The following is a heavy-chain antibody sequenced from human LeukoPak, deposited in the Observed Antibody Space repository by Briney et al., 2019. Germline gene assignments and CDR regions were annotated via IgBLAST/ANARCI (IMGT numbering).Heavy chain of an antibody. D-gene: IGHD2-2*01. V-gene: IGHV5-51*01. CDR1: GYSFTNYW. J-gene: IGHJ6*02. CDR2: IYPGDSDT. CDR3: ARHYCSSTSCYAHYYYYGMDV. Sequence: GESLKISCKGSGYSFTNYWIGWVRQMPGKGLEWMGIIYPGDSDTRYSPSFQGQVTISADKSISTAYLQWSSLKASDTAMYYCARHYCSSTSCYAHYYYYGMDVWGQGTTVTVSS.